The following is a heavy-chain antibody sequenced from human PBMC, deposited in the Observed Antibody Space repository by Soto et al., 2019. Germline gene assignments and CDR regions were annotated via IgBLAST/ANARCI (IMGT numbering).Heavy chain of an antibody. V-gene: IGHV1-8*01. CDR1: GYTFTSYD. CDR3: ARAPPMVRGVISYGMDV. J-gene: IGHJ6*02. Sequence: ASVKVSCKASGYTFTSYDINWVRQATGQGLAWMGWMNPNSGNTGYAQKFQGRVTMTRNTSISTAYMELSSLTSEDTAVYYCARAPPMVRGVISYGMDVWGQGATVTVAS. CDR2: MNPNSGNT. D-gene: IGHD3-10*01.